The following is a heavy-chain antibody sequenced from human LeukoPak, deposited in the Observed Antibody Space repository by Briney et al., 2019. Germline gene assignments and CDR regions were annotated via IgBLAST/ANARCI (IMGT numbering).Heavy chain of an antibody. V-gene: IGHV4-38-2*02. CDR1: GYSISSGYY. D-gene: IGHD3-10*01. CDR2: IYYSGST. Sequence: SETLSLTCTVSGYSISSGYYWSWIRQPPGKGLEWIGYIYYSGSTNYNPSLKSRVTISVDTSKNQFSLKLSSVTAADTAVYYCARVQSDYFGSGNYFDAFDIWGQGTMVTVSS. J-gene: IGHJ3*02. CDR3: ARVQSDYFGSGNYFDAFDI.